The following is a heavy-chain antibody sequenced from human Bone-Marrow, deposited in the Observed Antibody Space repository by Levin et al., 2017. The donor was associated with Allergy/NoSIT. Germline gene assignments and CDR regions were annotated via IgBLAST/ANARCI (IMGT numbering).Heavy chain of an antibody. J-gene: IGHJ4*02. D-gene: IGHD5-18*01. CDR3: ARDQGHSYGYFVPNFDC. CDR2: VSYDGVNK. V-gene: IGHV3-30-3*01. Sequence: PGGSLRLSCVASGFIFGNYAMHWIRQTPGKGLEWLAVVSYDGVNKYYADTVKGRFTISRDTPRNTLYLQMDSVGPGDTAIYYCARDQGHSYGYFVPNFDCWGQGTLVTVSA. CDR1: GFIFGNYA.